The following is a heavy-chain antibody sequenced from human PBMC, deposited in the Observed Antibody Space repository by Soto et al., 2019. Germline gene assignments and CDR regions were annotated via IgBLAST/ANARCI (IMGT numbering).Heavy chain of an antibody. Sequence: GGSLRLSCAASGFTFDDYTMHWVRQAPGKGLEWVSLISWDGGSTYYADSVKGRFTISRDNSKNSLYLQMNSLRTEDTALYYCAKDISSGSYFDYWGQGTLVTFSS. CDR1: GFTFDDYT. V-gene: IGHV3-43*01. J-gene: IGHJ4*02. CDR3: AKDISSGSYFDY. CDR2: ISWDGGST. D-gene: IGHD1-26*01.